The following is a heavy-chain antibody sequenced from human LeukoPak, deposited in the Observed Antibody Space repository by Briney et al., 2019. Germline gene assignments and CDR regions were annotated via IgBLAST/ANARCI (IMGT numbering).Heavy chain of an antibody. CDR3: ATTPRTLNYYDSGGRDY. D-gene: IGHD3-22*01. CDR2: INWNGGST. CDR1: GFTFDDYG. V-gene: IGHV3-20*04. J-gene: IGHJ4*02. Sequence: GGSLRLSCAASGFTFDDYGMSWVRQVPGKGLEWVSGINWNGGSTGYADSVKGRFTISRDNAKNSLYLQMNSLRAEDTAVYYCATTPRTLNYYDSGGRDYWGQGTLVTVSP.